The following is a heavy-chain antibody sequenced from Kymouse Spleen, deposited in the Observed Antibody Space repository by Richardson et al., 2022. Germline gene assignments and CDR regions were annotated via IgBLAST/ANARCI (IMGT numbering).Heavy chain of an antibody. Sequence: QVQLVESGGGVVQPGRSLRLSCAASGFTFSSYGMHWVRQAPGKGLEWVAVIWYDGSNKYYADSVKGRFTISRDNSKNTLYLQMNSLRAEDTAVYYCAREGGITIFGVGSRGFDPWGQGTLVTVSS. D-gene: IGHD3-3*01. J-gene: IGHJ5*02. CDR2: IWYDGSNK. V-gene: IGHV3-33*01. CDR1: GFTFSSYG. CDR3: AREGGITIFGVGSRGFDP.